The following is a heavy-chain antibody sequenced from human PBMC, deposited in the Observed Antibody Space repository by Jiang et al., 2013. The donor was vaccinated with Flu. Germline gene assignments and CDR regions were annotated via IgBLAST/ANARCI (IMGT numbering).Heavy chain of an antibody. J-gene: IGHJ4*02. CDR3: ASGHGSFEPLYYFDY. Sequence: SGAEVKKPGASVKVSCKASGYTFTGYYMHWVRQAPGQGLEWMGWINPNSGGTNYAQKFQGRVTMTRDTSISTAYMELSRLRSDDTAVYYCASGHGSFEPLYYFDYWGQGTLVTVSS. CDR2: INPNSGGT. V-gene: IGHV1-2*02. D-gene: IGHD1-26*01. CDR1: GYTFTGYY.